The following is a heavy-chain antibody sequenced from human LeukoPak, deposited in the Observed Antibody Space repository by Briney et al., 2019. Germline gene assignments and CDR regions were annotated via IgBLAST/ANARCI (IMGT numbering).Heavy chain of an antibody. J-gene: IGHJ4*02. CDR2: ISYDGSNK. D-gene: IGHD6-6*01. Sequence: SGGSLRLSCAASGFTFSSYGMHWVRQAPGKGLEWVAVISYDGSNKYYADSVKGRFTISRDNSKNTLYLQMNSLRAEDTAVYYCAKSGDSSSSGVNFDYWGQGTLVTVPS. CDR3: AKSGDSSSSGVNFDY. V-gene: IGHV3-30*18. CDR1: GFTFSSYG.